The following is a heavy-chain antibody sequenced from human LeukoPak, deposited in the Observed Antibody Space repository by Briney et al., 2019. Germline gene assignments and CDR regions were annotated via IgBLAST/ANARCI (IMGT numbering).Heavy chain of an antibody. D-gene: IGHD6-13*01. CDR3: ARDRSISAAGDTY. CDR2: INSDGSGT. Sequence: HPGGSLRLSCAASGFTFSSYWMHWVRQAPGKGLVWVSRINSDGSGTTYADSVKGRFTISRDNAKNTLSLQMNSLRAEDTAVYYCARDRSISAAGDTYWGQGTLVTVSS. CDR1: GFTFSSYW. V-gene: IGHV3-74*01. J-gene: IGHJ4*02.